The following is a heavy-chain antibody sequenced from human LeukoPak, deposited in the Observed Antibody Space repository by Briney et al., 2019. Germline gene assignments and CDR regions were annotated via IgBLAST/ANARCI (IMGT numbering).Heavy chain of an antibody. CDR3: AKDQTIATILRYFDWLFGGSFPGI. Sequence: GGSLRLSCAASGFTFSSYWMSWVRQAPGKGLEWVANIKQDGSEKYYVDSVKGRFTISRDNAKNSLYLQMNSLRAEDTAVYYCAKDQTIATILRYFDWLFGGSFPGIWGQGTMVTVSS. CDR1: GFTFSSYW. J-gene: IGHJ3*02. CDR2: IKQDGSEK. V-gene: IGHV3-7*01. D-gene: IGHD3-9*01.